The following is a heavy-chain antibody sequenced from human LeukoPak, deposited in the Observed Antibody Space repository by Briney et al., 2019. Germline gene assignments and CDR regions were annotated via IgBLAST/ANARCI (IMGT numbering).Heavy chain of an antibody. CDR1: GGSVSSGRYY. Sequence: SETLSLTCTVPGGSVSSGRYYWSWLRQHPGKGLEWIGYIDYRGNTHYNPSLESRVTISVDTSRNQFSLKVRSVTAADTAVYYCARIWREYSSSWWDYWGQGTLVTVSS. CDR3: ARIWREYSSSWWDY. CDR2: IDYRGNT. J-gene: IGHJ4*02. D-gene: IGHD6-13*01. V-gene: IGHV4-31*03.